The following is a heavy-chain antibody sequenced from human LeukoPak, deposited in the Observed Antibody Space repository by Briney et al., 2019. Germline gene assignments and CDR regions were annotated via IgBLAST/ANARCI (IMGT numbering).Heavy chain of an antibody. CDR2: IKLDGSEK. CDR1: GFTFGKYW. CDR3: ARDSTRFDY. V-gene: IGHV3-7*01. J-gene: IGHJ4*02. Sequence: QTGGSLRLSCVASGFTFGKYWMSWVRQAPGKGLEWVANIKLDGSEKNYVDSVRGRFTISRDNAKNSMYLQMNSLRGEDTAVYYCARDSTRFDYWGQGTLVTVSS.